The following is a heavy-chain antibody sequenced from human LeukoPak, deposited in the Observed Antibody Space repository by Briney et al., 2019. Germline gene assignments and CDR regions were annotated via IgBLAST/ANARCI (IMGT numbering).Heavy chain of an antibody. CDR3: ARGRYCSGGSCYSSQAAEFDP. J-gene: IGHJ5*02. CDR2: IYYSGST. D-gene: IGHD2-15*01. Sequence: SETLSLTCTVSGGSISSYYWSWLRQPPGKGLEWIGYIYYSGSTNYNPSLKSRVTISVDTSKNQFSLKLSSVTAADTAVYYCARGRYCSGGSCYSSQAAEFDPWGQGTLVTVSS. V-gene: IGHV4-59*01. CDR1: GGSISSYY.